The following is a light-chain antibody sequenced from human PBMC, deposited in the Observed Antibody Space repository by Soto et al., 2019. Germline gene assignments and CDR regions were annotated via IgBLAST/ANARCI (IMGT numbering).Light chain of an antibody. Sequence: EIVMTQSPTILSVSPGERATLSCRASQSVSSNLAWYQQKPGQAXXLXIYGVYTRAPGIPARFSGSGSGTEYTLTISSLQSEDFAAYYCQQYHSWPPRTFGQGTKVDIK. V-gene: IGKV3D-15*01. CDR3: QQYHSWPPRT. CDR1: QSVSSN. J-gene: IGKJ1*01. CDR2: GVY.